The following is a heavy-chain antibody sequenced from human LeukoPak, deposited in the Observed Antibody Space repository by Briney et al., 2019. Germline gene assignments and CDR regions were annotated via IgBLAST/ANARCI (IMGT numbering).Heavy chain of an antibody. CDR1: GYTFTGYY. V-gene: IGHV1-2*02. J-gene: IGHJ4*02. CDR3: ARVPVITMVRGVITSPFDY. D-gene: IGHD3-10*01. CDR2: INPNSGGT. Sequence: ASVKVSCKASGYTFTGYYMHWVRQAPGQGLEWMGWINPNSGGTNYAQKFQGRVTLTRDTSISTAYMELSRLRSDDTAVYYCARVPVITMVRGVITSPFDYWGQGTLVTASS.